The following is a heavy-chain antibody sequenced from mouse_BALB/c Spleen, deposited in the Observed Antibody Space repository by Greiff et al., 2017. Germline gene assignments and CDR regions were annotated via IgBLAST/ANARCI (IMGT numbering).Heavy chain of an antibody. CDR3: AKNTKIGNMDY. CDR2: IWRGGST. V-gene: IGHV2-5-1*01. D-gene: IGHD2-4*01. CDR1: GFSLTSYG. J-gene: IGHJ2*01. Sequence: QVQLKESGPSLVQPSQSLSITCTVSGFSLTSYGVHWVRQSPGKGLEWLGVIWRGGSTDYNAAFMSRLSITTDNSKSQVFFKMSSLQADDTAIYYCAKNTKIGNMDYWGQGTTLTVAS.